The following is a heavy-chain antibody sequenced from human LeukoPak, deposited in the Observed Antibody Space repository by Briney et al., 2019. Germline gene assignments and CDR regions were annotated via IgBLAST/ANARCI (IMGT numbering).Heavy chain of an antibody. CDR1: GFTFSGSA. J-gene: IGHJ6*03. CDR2: IRSKANSYAT. V-gene: IGHV3-73*01. Sequence: PGGSLRLSCAASGFTFSGSAMHWVRQASGKGLEWVGRIRSKANSYATAYAASVKGRFTISRDDSKNTAYLQMNSLKTEDTAVYYCTRRRTEKGAAAGLAYYYMDVWGKGTTVTVSS. D-gene: IGHD6-13*01. CDR3: TRRRTEKGAAAGLAYYYMDV.